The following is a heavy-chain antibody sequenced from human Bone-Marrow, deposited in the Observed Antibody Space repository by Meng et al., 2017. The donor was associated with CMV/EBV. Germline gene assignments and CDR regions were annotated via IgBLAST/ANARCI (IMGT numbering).Heavy chain of an antibody. V-gene: IGHV4-59*02. Sequence: SGTLSLTCTVSGGSVSDAYWSWIRQPPGKGLEWIGYFYYSGSTNYNPSLKSRITISVDTSKNQFSLKLTSVTAADTAIYYCARGEGIVATTNNWYDPWGQGTLVTVSS. CDR2: FYYSGST. D-gene: IGHD5-12*01. J-gene: IGHJ5*02. CDR3: ARGEGIVATTNNWYDP. CDR1: GGSVSDAY.